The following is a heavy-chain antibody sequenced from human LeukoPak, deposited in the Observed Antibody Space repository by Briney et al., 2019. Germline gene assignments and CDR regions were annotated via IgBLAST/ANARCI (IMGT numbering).Heavy chain of an antibody. Sequence: PSETLSLTCTVSGYSISSGYYWGWIRPPPGKGLEWIGSIYHGGSTYYNPSLKSRVTISVDTSKNQFSLKLSSVTAADTAVYFCARDSWPEVVRFDYWGQGTLVTVSS. CDR3: ARDSWPEVVRFDY. D-gene: IGHD1-14*01. V-gene: IGHV4-38-2*02. CDR1: GYSISSGYY. J-gene: IGHJ4*02. CDR2: IYHGGST.